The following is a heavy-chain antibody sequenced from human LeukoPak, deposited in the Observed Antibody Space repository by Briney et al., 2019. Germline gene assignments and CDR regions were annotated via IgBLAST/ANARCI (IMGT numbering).Heavy chain of an antibody. CDR2: IYYSGST. V-gene: IGHV4-31*03. Sequence: PSQTDSLTCTVSGGSISSGGYYWSWIRQHPGKGLEWIGFIYYSGSTYYNPSLKRRVTISVDTSKNQFSLKLSSVTAADTAVYYCARGALVATIFDYSGPGNLWTVSS. CDR1: GGSISSGGYY. D-gene: IGHD5-12*01. CDR3: ARGALVATIFDY. J-gene: IGHJ4*02.